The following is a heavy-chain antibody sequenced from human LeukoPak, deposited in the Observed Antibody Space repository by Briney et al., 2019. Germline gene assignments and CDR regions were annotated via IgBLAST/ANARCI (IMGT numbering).Heavy chain of an antibody. CDR1: GYNFNNYW. V-gene: IGHV5-51*01. Sequence: GESLKISCKVSGYNFNNYWIAWVRQMPGKGLEGMGIIYPGDSDTRYSPSFQGQVTISPDKSITTAYLQWSSLKASDTAIYYCARYLHYATFFDYWGQGTLVTVSS. CDR3: ARYLHYATFFDY. D-gene: IGHD3-16*01. CDR2: IYPGDSDT. J-gene: IGHJ4*02.